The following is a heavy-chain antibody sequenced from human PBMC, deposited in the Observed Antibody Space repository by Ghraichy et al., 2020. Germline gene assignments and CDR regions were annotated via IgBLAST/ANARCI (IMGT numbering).Heavy chain of an antibody. CDR1: GGSISSSSYY. V-gene: IGHV4-39*07. Sequence: SQTLSLTCTVSGGSISSSSYYWGWIRQPPGKGLEWIGSIYYSGSTYYNPSLKSRVTISVDTSKNQFSLKLSSVTAADTAVYYCARENGDITGSAGYNWFDPWGQGTLVTVSS. J-gene: IGHJ5*02. CDR3: ARENGDITGSAGYNWFDP. CDR2: IYYSGST. D-gene: IGHD3-10*01.